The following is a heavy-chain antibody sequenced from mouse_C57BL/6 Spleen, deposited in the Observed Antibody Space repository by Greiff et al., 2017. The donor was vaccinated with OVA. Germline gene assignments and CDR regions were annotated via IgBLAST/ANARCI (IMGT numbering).Heavy chain of an antibody. CDR2: IRNKANGYTT. D-gene: IGHD3-3*01. CDR3: ATGTGGFAY. J-gene: IGHJ3*01. CDR1: GFTFTDYY. Sequence: EVQLVESGGGLVQPGGSLSLSCAASGFTFTDYYMSWVRQPPGKALAWLGFIRNKANGYTTEYSASVKGRFTISRDNSQSILYLQMNALRAEDSATYYCATGTGGFAYWGQGTLVTVSA. V-gene: IGHV7-3*01.